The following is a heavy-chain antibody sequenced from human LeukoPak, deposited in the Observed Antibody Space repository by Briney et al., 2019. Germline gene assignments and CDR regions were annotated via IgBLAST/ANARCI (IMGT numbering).Heavy chain of an antibody. CDR1: GGSISSSGYY. V-gene: IGHV4-31*03. J-gene: IGHJ4*02. CDR2: IYYTGST. D-gene: IGHD2-15*01. CDR3: AREYCSGGSCYLDY. Sequence: PSETLSLTCTVSGGSISSSGYYWSWIRQHPGRGLEWIGYIYYTGSTYYNPSLKSRATISVDTSKNQFSLKLSSVTAADTAVYYCAREYCSGGSCYLDYWGQGTLVTVSS.